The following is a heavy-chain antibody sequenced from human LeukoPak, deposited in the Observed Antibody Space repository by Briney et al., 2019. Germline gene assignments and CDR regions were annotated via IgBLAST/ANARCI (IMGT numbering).Heavy chain of an antibody. D-gene: IGHD3-16*01. CDR3: ARGDREGMDYYYMDV. J-gene: IGHJ6*03. CDR1: GGTFSSYA. CDR2: IIPIFGTA. V-gene: IGHV1-69*01. Sequence: SVKVSCKASGGTFSSYAISWVRQAPGQGPEWMGGIIPIFGTANYAQKFQGRVTITADESTSTAYMELSSLRSEDTAVYYCARGDREGMDYYYMDVWGKGTTVTVSS.